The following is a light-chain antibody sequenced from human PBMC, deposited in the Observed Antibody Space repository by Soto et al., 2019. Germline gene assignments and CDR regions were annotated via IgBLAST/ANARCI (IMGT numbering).Light chain of an antibody. V-gene: IGKV3-15*01. CDR3: QVYGSSRT. CDR2: GAS. Sequence: EIVMTQSPATLSVSPGERDTLSCRASQSVSSNLAWYQQKPGQAPRLLIYGASTRATGIPARFSGSGSGTEFTLTISSLQSEDFAMYYCQVYGSSRTFGQGTKVDIK. CDR1: QSVSSN. J-gene: IGKJ1*01.